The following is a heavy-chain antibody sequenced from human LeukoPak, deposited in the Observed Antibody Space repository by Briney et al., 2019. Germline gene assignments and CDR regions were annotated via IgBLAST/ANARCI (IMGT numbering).Heavy chain of an antibody. CDR2: ISSSGSTI. V-gene: IGHV3-48*03. J-gene: IGHJ4*02. D-gene: IGHD5-24*01. Sequence: GGSLRLSCAASGFTFSSYEMNWVRQAPGQGLEWVSYISSSGSTIYYADSVKGRFTISRDNAKNSLYLQMNSLRAEDTAVYYCARVEMATIGVDYWGQGTLVTVSS. CDR1: GFTFSSYE. CDR3: ARVEMATIGVDY.